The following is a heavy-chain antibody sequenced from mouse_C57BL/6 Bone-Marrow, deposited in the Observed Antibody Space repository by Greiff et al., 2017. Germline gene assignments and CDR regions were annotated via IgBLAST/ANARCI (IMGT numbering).Heavy chain of an antibody. CDR3: ARVYYYGGSLSRDYYAMDY. CDR2: IDPANGNT. CDR1: GFNIKNTY. J-gene: IGHJ4*01. V-gene: IGHV14-3*01. D-gene: IGHD1-1*01. Sequence: EVQLQQSVAELVRPGASVKLSCTASGFNIKNTYMHWVKQRPEQGLEWIGRIDPANGNTKYAPKFQGKATITVDTSSNTAYLQLSSLTSEDTAIYYCARVYYYGGSLSRDYYAMDYWGQGTSVTVSS.